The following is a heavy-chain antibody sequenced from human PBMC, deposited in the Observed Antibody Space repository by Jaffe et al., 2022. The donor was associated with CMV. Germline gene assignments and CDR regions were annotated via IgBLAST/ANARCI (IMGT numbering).Heavy chain of an antibody. CDR2: IDWDDDK. Sequence: QVTLRESGPALVKPTQTLTLTCTFSGFSLSTSGMCVSWIRQPPGKALEWLARIDWDDDKYYSTSLKTRLTISKDTSKNQVVLTMTNMDPVDTATYYCARIRYYFGAEMATIVDYWGQGTLVTVSS. CDR3: ARIRYYFGAEMATIVDY. D-gene: IGHD1-26*01. V-gene: IGHV2-70*15. J-gene: IGHJ4*02. CDR1: GFSLSTSGMC.